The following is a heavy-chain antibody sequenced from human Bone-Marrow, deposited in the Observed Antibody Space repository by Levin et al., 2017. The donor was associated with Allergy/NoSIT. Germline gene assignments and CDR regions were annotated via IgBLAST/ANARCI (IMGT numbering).Heavy chain of an antibody. V-gene: IGHV3-72*01. CDR3: ARVGNLVGDSDYLDY. Sequence: PGGSLRLSCAASGFTFSDHYMDWVRQAPGKGLEWVGRTRNKAKSYTTEYAASVKGRFIISRDDSKNSLYLQINSLKTEDTAVYYCARVGNLVGDSDYLDYWGQGTLVTVSS. J-gene: IGHJ4*02. CDR2: TRNKAKSYTT. D-gene: IGHD1-26*01. CDR1: GFTFSDHY.